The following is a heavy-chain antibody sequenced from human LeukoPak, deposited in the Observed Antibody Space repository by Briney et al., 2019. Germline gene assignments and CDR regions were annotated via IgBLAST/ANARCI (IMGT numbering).Heavy chain of an antibody. V-gene: IGHV5-51*01. Sequence: SMKISCKTAGCCFTRYWIAWVRQTPGKGLEWMGIGYPDDCDARYSPASHSHVTISADKSTTTPYLHWSSLHASDTAVYYCARPSGTYFPFDYWGQGTLVTVSS. CDR1: GCCFTRYW. CDR2: GYPDDCDA. J-gene: IGHJ4*02. D-gene: IGHD1-26*01. CDR3: ARPSGTYFPFDY.